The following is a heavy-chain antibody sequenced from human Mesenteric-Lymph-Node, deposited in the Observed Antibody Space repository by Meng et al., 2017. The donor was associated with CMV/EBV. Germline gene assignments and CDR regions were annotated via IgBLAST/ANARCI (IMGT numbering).Heavy chain of an antibody. CDR2: IYSGGST. Sequence: GESLKISCAASGFTVSSNHMSWVRQAPGKGLEWVSVIYSGGSTYYADSVKGRFTISRDNSKNTLYLQMNSLRAEDTAVYYCARDFCSGGTCWNYFDYWGQGTLVTVSS. J-gene: IGHJ4*02. CDR1: GFTVSSNH. D-gene: IGHD2-15*01. CDR3: ARDFCSGGTCWNYFDY. V-gene: IGHV3-66*02.